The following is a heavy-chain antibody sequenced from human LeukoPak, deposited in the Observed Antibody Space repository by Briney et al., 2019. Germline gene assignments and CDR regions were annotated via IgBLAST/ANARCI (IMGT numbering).Heavy chain of an antibody. CDR2: ISSSSSYI. V-gene: IGHV3-21*01. CDR3: ARDEGDYFDY. Sequence: GGSLRLSCAASGFTFSNYSMNWVRQAPGKGLEWVSSISSSSSYIYYADSVKGRFTISRDNAKNSLYLQMNSLRAEDTAVYYCARDEGDYFDYWGQGTLVTVSS. CDR1: GFTFSNYS. J-gene: IGHJ4*02.